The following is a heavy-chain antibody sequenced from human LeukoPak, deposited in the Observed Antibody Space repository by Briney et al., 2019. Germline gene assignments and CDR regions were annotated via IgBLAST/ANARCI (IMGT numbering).Heavy chain of an antibody. CDR2: TRSKPNSYST. D-gene: IGHD3-10*01. CDR1: GFTFSDHY. V-gene: IGHV3-72*01. CDR3: VRNSYYTSGCYRYYYYMDV. Sequence: GGSLRLSCAASGFTFSDHYMDWVRQAPGKGLEWVGRTRSKPNSYSTEYAASVKGRFTISRDESKNSMSLQMNSLNTEDTAVYYCVRNSYYTSGCYRYYYYMDVWGKGTTVTVSS. J-gene: IGHJ6*03.